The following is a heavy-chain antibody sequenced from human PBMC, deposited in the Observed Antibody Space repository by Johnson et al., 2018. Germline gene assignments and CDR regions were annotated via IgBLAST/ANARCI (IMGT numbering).Heavy chain of an antibody. D-gene: IGHD2/OR15-2a*01. Sequence: VQLVQSGGGLVQPGGSLRLICAASGFTFSSFAMSWVRQAPGRGLEWVCAVSGSGRNTDYAGSVKGRFIISRDNSKKTLHLQMNSLKGEDTAISYCARPLTSFVDEGAFYIWGQGTTVTVAS. CDR2: VSGSGRNT. CDR1: GFTFSSFA. V-gene: IGHV3-23*04. J-gene: IGHJ3*02. CDR3: ARPLTSFVDEGAFYI.